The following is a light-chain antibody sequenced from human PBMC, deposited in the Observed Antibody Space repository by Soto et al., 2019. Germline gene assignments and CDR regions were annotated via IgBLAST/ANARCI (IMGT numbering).Light chain of an antibody. Sequence: QSVLTQPASVSGSPGQSITISCTGTSSDVGSYNLVSWYQQHPGKAPKLMIYEVSKRPSGVSNRFSGSKSGNTASLTISGLQAEEGADYYCCSYAGSSTFWVFGGGTKLTVL. CDR3: CSYAGSSTFWV. CDR1: SSDVGSYNL. J-gene: IGLJ3*02. CDR2: EVS. V-gene: IGLV2-23*02.